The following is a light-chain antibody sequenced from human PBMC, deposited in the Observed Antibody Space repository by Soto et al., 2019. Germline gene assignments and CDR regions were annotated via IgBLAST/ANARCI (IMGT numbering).Light chain of an antibody. Sequence: EKVMTPSPATLSVSPGERATPPCRASQSVSSKLAWYQQKPGQAPRLLIYGASSRVTGFPARFSGSGSGTEFTLTISSLQPDDFATYYCQQYNSYPLTFGGGTKVDIK. V-gene: IGKV3-15*01. J-gene: IGKJ4*01. CDR1: QSVSSK. CDR3: QQYNSYPLT. CDR2: GAS.